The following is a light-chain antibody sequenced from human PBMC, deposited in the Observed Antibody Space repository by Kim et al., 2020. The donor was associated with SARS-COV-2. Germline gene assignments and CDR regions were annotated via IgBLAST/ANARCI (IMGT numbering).Light chain of an antibody. CDR3: SSYIRSSSFG. V-gene: IGLV2-14*01. Sequence: GQSITISCTGTSTNMGAYDFVSWYQQRPGKAPKLVLYDVSKRPSGVSYRFSGSKSGNTASLTISGLQPDDDADYYCSSYIRSSSFGFGGGTQLTVL. CDR2: DVS. J-gene: IGLJ3*02. CDR1: STNMGAYDF.